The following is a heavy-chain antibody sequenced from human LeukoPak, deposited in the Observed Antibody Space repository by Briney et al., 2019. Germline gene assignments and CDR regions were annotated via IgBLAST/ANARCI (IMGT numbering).Heavy chain of an antibody. Sequence: PRASVKVSCKASGYTFTSYGISWVRQAPGQGLEWMGWISAYNGNTNYAQKLQGRVTMTTDTSTSTAYMELRSLRSDDTAVYYCARSYDFWSGYPNNAFDIWGQGTMVTVSS. D-gene: IGHD3-3*01. V-gene: IGHV1-18*01. CDR3: ARSYDFWSGYPNNAFDI. CDR1: GYTFTSYG. CDR2: ISAYNGNT. J-gene: IGHJ3*02.